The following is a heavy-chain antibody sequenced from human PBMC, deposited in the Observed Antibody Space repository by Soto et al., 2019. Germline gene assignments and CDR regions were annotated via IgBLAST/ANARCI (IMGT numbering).Heavy chain of an antibody. CDR2: IIPVLGVG. J-gene: IGHJ4*02. CDR3: AREAGYTYGYVFDY. Sequence: QVQLVQSGAEVKKPGSSVRVSCKASGGTFGNHAISWVRQAPGQGIEWLGGIIPVLGVGDNAQNFQGRVTITAAASTSTAYLELSSLRSEDTALYYCAREAGYTYGYVFDYWGQGTLVTVSS. D-gene: IGHD5-18*01. V-gene: IGHV1-69*01. CDR1: GGTFGNHA.